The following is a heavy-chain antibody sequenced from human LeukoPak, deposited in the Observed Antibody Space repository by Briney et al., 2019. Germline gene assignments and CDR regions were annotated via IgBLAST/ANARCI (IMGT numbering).Heavy chain of an antibody. CDR3: AREEAVSYNLFDP. J-gene: IGHJ5*02. D-gene: IGHD1-14*01. CDR1: GSPFTGYY. CDR2: INPNSGGT. V-gene: IGHV1-2*02. Sequence: ASVRFSSKASGSPFTGYYMHWGRRAPGQGLAWRGWINPNSGGTNYAQKFQGRITMTRDTSISTAYMELSRLRSDDTAVYYCAREEAVSYNLFDPWGQGTLVTVSS.